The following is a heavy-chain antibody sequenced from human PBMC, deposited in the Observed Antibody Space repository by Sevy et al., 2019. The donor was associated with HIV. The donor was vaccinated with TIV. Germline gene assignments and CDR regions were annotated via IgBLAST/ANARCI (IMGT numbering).Heavy chain of an antibody. CDR1: GGSISSSSYY. D-gene: IGHD6-19*01. CDR3: VRIRVAGTFDY. Sequence: SETLSLTCTVSGGSISSSSYYWGWIRQPPGKGLEWIGSIYYSGSTYYNPSLKSRVTISVDTSKNQFSLKLSSVTAADTAVYYCVRIRVAGTFDYWGQGTLVTVSS. V-gene: IGHV4-39*01. CDR2: IYYSGST. J-gene: IGHJ4*02.